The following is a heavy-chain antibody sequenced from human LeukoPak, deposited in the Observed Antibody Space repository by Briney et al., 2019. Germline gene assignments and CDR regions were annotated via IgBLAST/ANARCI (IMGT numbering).Heavy chain of an antibody. V-gene: IGHV3-20*04. D-gene: IGHD3-22*01. CDR1: GFNFDEYG. J-gene: IGHJ4*02. Sequence: SGGSLRLSCAASGFNFDEYGMSWVRQAPGKGLEWVSTIKWNGAKIGYADSVKGRFTISRDNAKNSLYLQMNSVRAEDTALHYCTRGGEHYESSGYYVDYWGQGTLVTVSS. CDR3: TRGGEHYESSGYYVDY. CDR2: IKWNGAKI.